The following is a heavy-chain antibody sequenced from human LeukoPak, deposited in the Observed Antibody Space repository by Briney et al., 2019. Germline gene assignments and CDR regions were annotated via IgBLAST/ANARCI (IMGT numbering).Heavy chain of an antibody. CDR2: INHSGST. J-gene: IGHJ4*02. V-gene: IGHV4-34*01. Sequence: SETLSLTCAVYGGSFSGYYWSWIRQPPGKGLEWIGEINHSGSTNYNPSLKSRVTISVDTSKNQFSLKLSSVTAADTAVYYCARGQGRIAAHVRFPFDYWGQGTLVTVSS. CDR1: GGSFSGYY. D-gene: IGHD6-6*01. CDR3: ARGQGRIAAHVRFPFDY.